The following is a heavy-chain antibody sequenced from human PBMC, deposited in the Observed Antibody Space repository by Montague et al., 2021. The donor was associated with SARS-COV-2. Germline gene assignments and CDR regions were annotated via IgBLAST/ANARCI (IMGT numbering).Heavy chain of an antibody. D-gene: IGHD5-12*01. V-gene: IGHV4-4*07. CDR1: GASVRTYY. Sequence: SETLSLTCTVSGASVRTYYWSWIRQSAGKKLEWMGRLYTSGSTXXXPSXXXRVTMSLDTSKNLFSLNLSSMTAADTAVYYCARDGADYSFAYYHEMDVWGQGTTVTVSS. CDR2: LYTSGST. J-gene: IGHJ6*02. CDR3: ARDGADYSFAYYHEMDV.